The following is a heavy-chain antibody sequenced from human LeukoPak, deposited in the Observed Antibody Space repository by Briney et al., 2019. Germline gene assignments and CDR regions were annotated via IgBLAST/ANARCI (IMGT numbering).Heavy chain of an antibody. J-gene: IGHJ4*02. V-gene: IGHV3-48*02. D-gene: IGHD3-16*02. CDR2: ISSSSATI. CDR3: ARDPYDYVWGSYRSNFDY. CDR1: GFTFSSHS. Sequence: PGGSLRLSCAASGFTFSSHSLNWVRQAPGKGLEWVSYISSSSATIYYADSVKGRFTISRDNAKNSLYLQMNSLRDEDTAVYYCARDPYDYVWGSYRSNFDYWGQGTLVTVSS.